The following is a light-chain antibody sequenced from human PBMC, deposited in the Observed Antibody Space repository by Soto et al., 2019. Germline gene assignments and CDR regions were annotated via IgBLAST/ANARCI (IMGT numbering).Light chain of an antibody. CDR2: GAS. J-gene: IGKJ1*01. CDR3: QRYGSSPSWT. Sequence: EIVLTQSPATLSLSPGETATLSCRASQSVSNFLAWYQQKPGQAPRLLIYGASSRATGIPDRFSGSGSGTDFTLTINRLEPEDFAVYYCQRYGSSPSWTFGQGTKVEIK. V-gene: IGKV3-20*01. CDR1: QSVSNF.